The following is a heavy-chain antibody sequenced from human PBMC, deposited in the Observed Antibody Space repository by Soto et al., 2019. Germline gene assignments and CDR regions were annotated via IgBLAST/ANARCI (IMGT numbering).Heavy chain of an antibody. J-gene: IGHJ4*02. CDR2: FYPNGNT. V-gene: IGHV4-39*07. CDR1: GASFSDNNYY. CDR3: ARHGPMGDY. Sequence: SETLSLTCYVSGASFSDNNYYWVWIRQPPGKGLEWVGSFYPNGNTYYTASLKSRLTISADKSISTAYLQWSSLKASDTAMYYCARHGPMGDYWGQGTLVTVSS.